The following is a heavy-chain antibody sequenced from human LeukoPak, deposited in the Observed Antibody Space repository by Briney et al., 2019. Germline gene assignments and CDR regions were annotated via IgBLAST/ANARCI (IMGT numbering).Heavy chain of an antibody. J-gene: IGHJ4*02. V-gene: IGHV4-34*01. CDR2: INHSGST. CDR1: GGSFSGYY. CDR3: AREQWLVIDY. Sequence: SETLSLTCAVYGGSFSGYYWSWIRQPPGKGLEWIGEINHSGSTNYNPSLKSRVTISVDTSKNQFSLKLSSVAAADTAVYYCAREQWLVIDYWGQGTLVTVSS. D-gene: IGHD6-19*01.